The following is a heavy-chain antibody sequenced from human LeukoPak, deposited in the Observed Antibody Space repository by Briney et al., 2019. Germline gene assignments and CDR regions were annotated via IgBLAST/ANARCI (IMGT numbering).Heavy chain of an antibody. CDR3: VRHEGRTTLDH. J-gene: IGHJ4*02. D-gene: IGHD1-7*01. CDR1: GGSISPYY. V-gene: IGHV4-59*08. CDR2: ISHSGST. Sequence: SETLSLTCTVSGGSISPYYWSWMRQPPGKGLEWIGYISHSGSTYYNTSLKSRVTISVDTSKNQFSLNLNSVTAADTAVYYCVRHEGRTTLDHWGQGTLVTVSS.